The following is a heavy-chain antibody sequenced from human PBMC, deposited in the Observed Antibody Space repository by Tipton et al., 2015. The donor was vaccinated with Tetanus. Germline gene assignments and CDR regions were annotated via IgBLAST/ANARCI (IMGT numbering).Heavy chain of an antibody. V-gene: IGHV3-21*01. CDR1: GFTFSNYS. D-gene: IGHD3-10*01. CDR3: ASHYGSGSDDAFDI. CDR2: ISDGTDYI. J-gene: IGHJ3*02. Sequence: SLRLSCAASGFTFSNYSMTWVRQAPGKGLEWVSSISDGTDYIYYADSVKGRFTISRDNARNSLYLQMNSLRAEDTAMYYCASHYGSGSDDAFDIWGQGTMVTVSS.